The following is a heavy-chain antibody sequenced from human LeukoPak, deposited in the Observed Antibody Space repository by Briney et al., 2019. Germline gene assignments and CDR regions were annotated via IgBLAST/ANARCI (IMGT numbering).Heavy chain of an antibody. CDR1: GFTFSSYS. CDR3: ARDGSIAARPIGFFGY. Sequence: GGSLRLSCAASGFTFSSYSMNWVRQAPGKGLEWVSSISSSSSSYIYYADSVKGRFTISRDNAKNSLYLQMNSLRAADTAVYYCARDGSIAARPIGFFGYWGQGTLVTVSS. CDR2: ISSSSSSYI. D-gene: IGHD6-6*01. J-gene: IGHJ4*02. V-gene: IGHV3-21*04.